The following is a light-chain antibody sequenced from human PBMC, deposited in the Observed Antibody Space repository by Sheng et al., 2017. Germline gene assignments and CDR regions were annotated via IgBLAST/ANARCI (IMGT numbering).Light chain of an antibody. CDR3: GSYAGTLYV. Sequence: QSALTQPPSASGSPGQSVTISCTGTSSDVGGYNYVSWYQHHPGKAPKLIIFEVNKRLSGVPDRFSGSKSGNTASLTVAGLQAEDEADYYCGSYAGTLYVFGSGTKVTVL. CDR1: SSDVGGYNY. V-gene: IGLV2-8*01. J-gene: IGLJ1*01. CDR2: EVN.